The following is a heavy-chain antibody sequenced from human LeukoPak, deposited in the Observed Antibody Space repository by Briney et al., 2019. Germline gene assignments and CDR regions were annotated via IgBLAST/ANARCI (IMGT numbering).Heavy chain of an antibody. V-gene: IGHV4-38-2*01. CDR2: IYHSGST. CDR1: GYSISSAYH. J-gene: IGHJ4*02. CDR3: ATYPDYDYAPGFDY. D-gene: IGHD3-16*01. Sequence: SETLSLTCAVSGYSISSAYHWGWIRQPPGKGLEWVGNIYHSGSTYYNPSLESRVTISVDTSKNQFSLKMSSVTAADTAVYYCATYPDYDYAPGFDYWGQGTLVTVSS.